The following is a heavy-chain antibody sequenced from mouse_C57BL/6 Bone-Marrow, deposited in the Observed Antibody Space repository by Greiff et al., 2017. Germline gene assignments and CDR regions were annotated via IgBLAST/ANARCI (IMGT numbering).Heavy chain of an antibody. J-gene: IGHJ4*01. Sequence: EVNVVESGGGLVQPGGSLKLSCAASGFTFSDYYMYWVRQTPEKRLEWVAYISNGGGSTYYPDTVKGRFTISRDNAKNTLYMQMSRLKSEDTASYYCSRQNGSSYGYAMDYWGQGTSVTVSA. CDR2: ISNGGGST. CDR1: GFTFSDYY. V-gene: IGHV5-12*01. D-gene: IGHD1-1*01. CDR3: SRQNGSSYGYAMDY.